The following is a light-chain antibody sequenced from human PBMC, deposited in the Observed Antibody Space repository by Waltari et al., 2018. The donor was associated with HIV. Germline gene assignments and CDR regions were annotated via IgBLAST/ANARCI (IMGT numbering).Light chain of an antibody. CDR3: QQYYSTPYS. CDR2: WAS. V-gene: IGKV4-1*01. J-gene: IGKJ2*03. CDR1: QSVLYSSNNKNY. Sequence: DIVMTQSPDSLAESLGDRATINCKSSQSVLYSSNNKNYLAWYQQKPVQPPKLLIYWASTRESGVPDRFSGSGSGTDFTLTISSLQAEDVAVYYCQQYYSTPYSFGQGTKLEIK.